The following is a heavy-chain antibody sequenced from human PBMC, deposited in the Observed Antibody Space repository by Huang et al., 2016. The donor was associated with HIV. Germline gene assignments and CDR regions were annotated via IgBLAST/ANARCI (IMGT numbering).Heavy chain of an antibody. CDR3: ARGQGGYYYYYMDV. V-gene: IGHV4-34*01. Sequence: QVQLQQWGAGLLRPSETLSLTCAVYGGSFSGYYGTWIRQPPGEGREWIGEINHSESTNDNPSLKSRVTISVDTSRNQFSLTLTSVTAADTAVYYCARGQGGYYYYYMDVWGKGTTVTVSS. CDR1: GGSFSGYY. J-gene: IGHJ6*03. CDR2: INHSEST.